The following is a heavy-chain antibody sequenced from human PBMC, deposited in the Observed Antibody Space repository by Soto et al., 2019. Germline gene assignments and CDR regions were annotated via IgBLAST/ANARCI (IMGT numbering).Heavy chain of an antibody. CDR1: GYSFTNYG. CDR3: AKDRGVAPPVAGNTHYYYYMDV. Sequence: QDQLVQSGVEVKKPGASVKVSCKASGYSFTNYGITWVRQAPGQGFEWMGWISAYNGNTNYAQKFQGRVTMTTDGTTSTAYLELRSLSADDTAVYYCAKDRGVAPPVAGNTHYYYYMDVWAKGTTVTVSS. J-gene: IGHJ6*03. V-gene: IGHV1-18*01. CDR2: ISAYNGNT. D-gene: IGHD6-19*01.